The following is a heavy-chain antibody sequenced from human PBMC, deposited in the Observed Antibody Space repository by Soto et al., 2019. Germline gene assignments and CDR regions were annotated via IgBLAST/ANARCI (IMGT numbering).Heavy chain of an antibody. CDR2: IYRTGST. D-gene: IGHD1-7*01. J-gene: IGHJ4*02. V-gene: IGHV4-4*02. CDR3: ASRDPGTSVDD. Sequence: SETLSLTCAVSGGSFTSNNWWTWVRQPPGQGLEWIGEIYRTGSTNYNPSLKSRVTISLDKSEKQISLKVTSLTAADTAVYYCASRDPGTSVDDWGQGTLVTVSS. CDR1: GGSFTSNNW.